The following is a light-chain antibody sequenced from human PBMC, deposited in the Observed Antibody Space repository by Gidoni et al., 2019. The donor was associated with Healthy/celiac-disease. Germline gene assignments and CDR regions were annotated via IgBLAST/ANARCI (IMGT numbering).Light chain of an antibody. CDR2: GAS. CDR1: QSVSSSY. J-gene: IGKJ3*01. Sequence: EIVLTQSPGTLSLSPGERATLSCRASQSVSSSYLAWYQQKPGQAPRLLIYGASSRATGIPDRFRGSGSGTDFTLTISRLEPEAFAVYYCQHYGSSPFTFGPGTKVDIK. CDR3: QHYGSSPFT. V-gene: IGKV3-20*01.